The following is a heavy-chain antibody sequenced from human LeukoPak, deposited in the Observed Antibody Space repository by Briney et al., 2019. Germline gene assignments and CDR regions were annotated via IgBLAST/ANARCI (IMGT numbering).Heavy chain of an antibody. D-gene: IGHD5-18*01. J-gene: IGHJ4*02. CDR3: AKDLKGYSYGYGYYFDY. CDR2: ISGSGGST. CDR1: GFTFSSYA. V-gene: IGHV3-23*01. Sequence: GGSLRLSCAASGFTFSSYAMSWVRQAPGKGLEWVSAISGSGGSTYYADSVKGRFTTSRDNSKNTLYLQMNSLRAEDTAVYYCAKDLKGYSYGYGYYFDYWGQGTLVTVSS.